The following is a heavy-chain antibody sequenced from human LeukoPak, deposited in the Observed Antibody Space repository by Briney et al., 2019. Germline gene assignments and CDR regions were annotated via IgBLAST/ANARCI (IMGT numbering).Heavy chain of an antibody. CDR3: ATAQSFGGSYPFDY. CDR1: GYTLTELS. J-gene: IGHJ4*02. CDR2: FDPEDGET. V-gene: IGHV1-24*01. Sequence: ASVKVSCKVSGYTLTELSMHWVRQAPGKGLEWMGGFDPEDGETIYAQKIQGRVTMTEDTSTDTAYMELSSLRSEDTAVYYCATAQSFGGSYPFDYWGQGTLVTVSS. D-gene: IGHD1-26*01.